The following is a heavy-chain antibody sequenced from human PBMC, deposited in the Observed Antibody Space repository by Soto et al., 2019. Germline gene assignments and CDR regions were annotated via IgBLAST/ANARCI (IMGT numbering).Heavy chain of an antibody. CDR1: GFTVSTNY. CDR2: IYYDDGST. D-gene: IGHD6-13*01. J-gene: IGHJ6*02. CDR3: ASGQQVILRYYYGLDV. V-gene: IGHV3-53*02. Sequence: EVQLVETGGGLIQPGGSLRLSCAVSGFTVSTNYMSWVRQAPGKGLEWVSVIYYDDGSTYYADSVKGRFSISRDSSRNTLYLQMISLRAEDTAVYYCASGQQVILRYYYGLDVWGQGTTVTVSS.